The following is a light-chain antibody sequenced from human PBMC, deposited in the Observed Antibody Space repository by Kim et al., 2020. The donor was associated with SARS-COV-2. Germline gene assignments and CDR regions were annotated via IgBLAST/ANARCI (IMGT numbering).Light chain of an antibody. CDR1: YNNSGNNY. Sequence: GQRVTISCSGSYNNSGNNYVFWYQHMPGTAPKLLIYRNSQRPSGVPDRFSGSKSGTSASLAISGLQAEDEADYYCTSWDDSLIVWVFGGGTKLTVL. CDR2: RNS. CDR3: TSWDDSLIVWV. V-gene: IGLV1-47*01. J-gene: IGLJ3*02.